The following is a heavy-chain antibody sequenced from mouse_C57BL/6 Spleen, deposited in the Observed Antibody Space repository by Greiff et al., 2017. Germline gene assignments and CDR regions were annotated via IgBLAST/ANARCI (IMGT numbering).Heavy chain of an antibody. V-gene: IGHV1-69*01. J-gene: IGHJ4*01. D-gene: IGHD1-1*01. CDR3: ARGGFTTVVATRNYAMDY. Sequence: QVQLQQPGAELVMPGASVKLSCKASGYTFTSYWMHWVKQRPGQGLEWIGEIDPSDSYTNYNQKFKGKSTLTVDKSSSTAYMQLSSLTSEDSAVYYCARGGFTTVVATRNYAMDYWGQGTSVTVSS. CDR1: GYTFTSYW. CDR2: IDPSDSYT.